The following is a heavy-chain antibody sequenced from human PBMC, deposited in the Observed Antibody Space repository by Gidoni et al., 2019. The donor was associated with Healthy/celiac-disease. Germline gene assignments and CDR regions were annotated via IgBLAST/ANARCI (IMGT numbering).Heavy chain of an antibody. D-gene: IGHD2-15*01. CDR1: GGRISSSSYY. CDR2: IYYSGST. CDR3: ARLGCSGGSCYFDY. J-gene: IGHJ4*02. V-gene: IGHV4-39*01. Sequence: QLQLQESGPGLVKPSETLSLTCTVSGGRISSSSYYWGWIRQPPGKGLEWIGSIYYSGSTYYNPSLKSRVTISVDTSKNQFSLKLSSVTAADTAVYYCARLGCSGGSCYFDYWGQGTLVTVSS.